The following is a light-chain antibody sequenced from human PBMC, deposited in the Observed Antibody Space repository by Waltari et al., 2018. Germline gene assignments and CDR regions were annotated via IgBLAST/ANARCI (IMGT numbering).Light chain of an antibody. CDR3: QQGNSFPTT. Sequence: DIQMTHSPSSVSASVGDRVTTTGRASQGISSWLAWYQQKPGKAPKVLIYSAFTLQIVVPSRFSGSRSETDFALIINSQQPEDCATYYCQQGNSFPTTFGEVTKVEI. CDR1: QGISSW. J-gene: IGKJ1*01. V-gene: IGKV1-12*01. CDR2: SAF.